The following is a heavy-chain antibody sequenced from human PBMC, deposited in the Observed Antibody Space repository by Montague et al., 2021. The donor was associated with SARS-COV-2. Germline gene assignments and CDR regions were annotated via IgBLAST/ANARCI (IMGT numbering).Heavy chain of an antibody. Sequence: SLRLSCAASGFTFSSYELNWVRQAPGKGLKWVSYISSSGSTIYYADSVKGRFTISRDNAKNSLYLQMNSLRAEDTAVYYCARDRSYYDSGDFDLRGRGTLVTVSS. CDR2: ISSSGSTI. V-gene: IGHV3-48*03. J-gene: IGHJ2*01. CDR1: GFTFSSYE. D-gene: IGHD3-22*01. CDR3: ARDRSYYDSGDFDL.